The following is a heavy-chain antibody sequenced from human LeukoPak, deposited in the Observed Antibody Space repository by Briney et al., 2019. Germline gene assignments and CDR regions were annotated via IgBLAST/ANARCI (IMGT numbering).Heavy chain of an antibody. CDR2: INPNSGGT. Sequence: GAPVKVSCKASGYTFTGYYMHWVRQAPGQGLEWMGWINPNSGGTNYAQKFQGRVTMTRDTSINTAYLELSRSDDTAVYYCARDSGSSGWDPTNFFDYWGQGSLVTVSS. CDR3: ARDSGSSGWDPTNFFDY. CDR1: GYTFTGYY. D-gene: IGHD6-19*01. V-gene: IGHV1-2*02. J-gene: IGHJ4*02.